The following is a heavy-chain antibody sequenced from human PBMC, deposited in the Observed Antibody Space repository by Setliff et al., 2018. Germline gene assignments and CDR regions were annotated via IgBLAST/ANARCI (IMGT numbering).Heavy chain of an antibody. CDR3: ARRADGYNDFFDS. CDR1: GYRFTSNW. CDR2: VFPVDSDT. Sequence: PGESLKISCKGSGYRFTSNWIGWVRQMPGKGLEWMGLVFPVDSDTRYSPSFQGQVTFSADKSISTAYLQWTSLKASDTAMYYCARRADGYNDFFDSWGQGTLVTVSS. V-gene: IGHV5-51*01. J-gene: IGHJ4*02. D-gene: IGHD6-25*01.